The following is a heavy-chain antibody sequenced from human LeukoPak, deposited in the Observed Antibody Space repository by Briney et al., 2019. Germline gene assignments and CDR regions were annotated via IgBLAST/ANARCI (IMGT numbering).Heavy chain of an antibody. CDR3: ARAHDYGDHNAYYYMDV. Sequence: SETLSLTCAVYGGSFSGYYWSWIRQPPGKGLEWIGEINHSGSTNYNPSLKSRVTISVDTSKNQFSLKLSSVTAADTAVYYCARAHDYGDHNAYYYMDVWGKGTTVTVSS. J-gene: IGHJ6*03. CDR1: GGSFSGYY. V-gene: IGHV4-34*01. D-gene: IGHD4-17*01. CDR2: INHSGST.